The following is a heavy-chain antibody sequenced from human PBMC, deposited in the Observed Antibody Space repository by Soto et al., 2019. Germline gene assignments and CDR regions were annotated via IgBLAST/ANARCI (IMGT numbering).Heavy chain of an antibody. CDR3: AREPAYYYGSGSSRYGMDV. V-gene: IGHV3-30-3*01. CDR1: GFTFSSYA. CDR2: ISYDGSNK. D-gene: IGHD3-10*01. Sequence: QVQLVESGGGVVQPGRSLRLSCAASGFTFSSYAMHWVRQAPGKGLEWVAVISYDGSNKYYADSVKGRFTISRDNSKNTLYLQMNGLRAEDTAVYYCAREPAYYYGSGSSRYGMDVWGQGTTVTVSS. J-gene: IGHJ6*02.